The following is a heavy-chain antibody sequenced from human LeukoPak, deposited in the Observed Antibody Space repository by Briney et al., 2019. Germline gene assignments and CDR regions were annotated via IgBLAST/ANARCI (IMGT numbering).Heavy chain of an antibody. J-gene: IGHJ5*02. V-gene: IGHV4-34*01. CDR3: ARQLSSGWYLGFDP. Sequence: SETLSLTCAVYGGSFSGYYWSWIRQPPGKGLEWIGEINHSGSTNYNPSLKSRVTISVDTSKNQFSLKLSSVTAADTAVYYCARQLSSGWYLGFDPWGQGTLVTVSS. CDR2: INHSGST. D-gene: IGHD6-19*01. CDR1: GGSFSGYY.